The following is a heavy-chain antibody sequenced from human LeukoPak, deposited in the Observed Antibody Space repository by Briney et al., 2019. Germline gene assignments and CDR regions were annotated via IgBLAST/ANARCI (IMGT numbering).Heavy chain of an antibody. CDR1: GFTFSSYA. J-gene: IGHJ4*02. Sequence: GGSLRLSCAASGFTFSSYAMHWVRQAPGKGLKWVAVTSFDGSDNYYADSVKGRFTISRDNSKNTLYLQMNSLRPDDTAVYYCARDAAMANDYWGQGTPVTVSS. V-gene: IGHV3-30*04. D-gene: IGHD5-18*01. CDR2: TSFDGSDN. CDR3: ARDAAMANDY.